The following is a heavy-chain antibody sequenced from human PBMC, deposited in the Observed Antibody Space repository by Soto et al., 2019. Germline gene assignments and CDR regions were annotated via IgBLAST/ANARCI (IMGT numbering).Heavy chain of an antibody. Sequence: QVQLQQWGAGLLKPSETLSLTCAVYGGFVSSGSYYWSWIRQPPGKGLEWIGEMSHSGGTHFNPSLKRRVTISVDTSKNQFSLKMSSLTAADTALYYCARVERGTATTVVDAFDIWGPGTMVTVSS. CDR2: MSHSGGT. D-gene: IGHD1-1*01. J-gene: IGHJ3*02. CDR3: ARVERGTATTVVDAFDI. V-gene: IGHV4-34*01. CDR1: GGFVSSGSYY.